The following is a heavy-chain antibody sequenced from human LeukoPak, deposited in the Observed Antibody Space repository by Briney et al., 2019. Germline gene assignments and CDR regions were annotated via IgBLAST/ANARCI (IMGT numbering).Heavy chain of an antibody. D-gene: IGHD5-12*01. CDR3: AKIPLVIVATTTTFDY. CDR1: GFTFSSYW. V-gene: IGHV3-23*01. J-gene: IGHJ4*02. CDR2: ISGSGGST. Sequence: GGSLRLSCAASGFTFSSYWMSWVRQAPGKGLEWVSAISGSGGSTYYADSVKGRFTISRDNSKNTLYLQMNSLRAEDTAVYYCAKIPLVIVATTTTFDYWGQGTLVTVSS.